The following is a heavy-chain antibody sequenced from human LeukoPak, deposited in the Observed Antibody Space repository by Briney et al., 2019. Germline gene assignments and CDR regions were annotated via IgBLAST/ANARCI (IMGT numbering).Heavy chain of an antibody. D-gene: IGHD4-17*01. CDR3: ARGEPRLRQSYKKYYFDY. J-gene: IGHJ4*02. V-gene: IGHV1-2*02. CDR2: INPNSGGT. CDR1: GYTFTGYY. Sequence: ASVKVSCKASGYTFTGYYMHWVRQAPGQGLEWMGWINPNSGGTNYAQKFQGRVTMTRDTSISTAYMELSRLRSDDTAVYYCARGEPRLRQSYKKYYFDYWGQGTLVTVSS.